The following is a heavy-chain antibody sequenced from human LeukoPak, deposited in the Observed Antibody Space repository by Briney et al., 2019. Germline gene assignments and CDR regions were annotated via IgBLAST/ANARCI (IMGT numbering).Heavy chain of an antibody. CDR2: VSYSGDTT. J-gene: IGHJ3*02. CDR1: GFTFSNYA. V-gene: IGHV3-23*01. CDR3: AKEKSRGDTFDI. Sequence: GGSLRLSCAASGFTFSNYAMTWVRQAPGKGLECVSIVSYSGDTTYYADSVKGRFTISRDNSKNTLYLQMNGLRAEDTAVYYCAKEKSRGDTFDIWGQGTMVTVSS.